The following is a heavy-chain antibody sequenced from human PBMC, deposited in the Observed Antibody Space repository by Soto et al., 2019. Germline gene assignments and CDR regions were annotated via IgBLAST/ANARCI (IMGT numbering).Heavy chain of an antibody. CDR3: ARPTTYYDDSSVYRNHDASHI. CDR2: ISSSSSYI. CDR1: GFTFISYS. D-gene: IGHD3-22*01. Sequence: PGGSLRLSCAASGFTFISYSMNWVRQAPGKGVEWVSSISSSSSYIYYADSVMGRFTISRDNAKNSLYLQMNSLRAEETAVYYCARPTTYYDDSSVYRNHDASHIWGEGTMVTV. J-gene: IGHJ3*02. V-gene: IGHV3-21*01.